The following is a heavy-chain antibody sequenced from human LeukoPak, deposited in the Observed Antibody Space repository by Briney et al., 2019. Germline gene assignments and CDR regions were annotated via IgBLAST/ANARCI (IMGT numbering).Heavy chain of an antibody. CDR3: AREENVGSGSYLAFDI. D-gene: IGHD3-10*01. Sequence: SETLSLTCTVSGGSISSGGYYWSWIRQHPGKGLEWIGYIYYSGSTYYNPSLKCRVTISVDTSKNLFSLKLSSVTAADTAVYYCAREENVGSGSYLAFDIWGQGTMVTVSS. V-gene: IGHV4-31*03. J-gene: IGHJ3*02. CDR2: IYYSGST. CDR1: GGSISSGGYY.